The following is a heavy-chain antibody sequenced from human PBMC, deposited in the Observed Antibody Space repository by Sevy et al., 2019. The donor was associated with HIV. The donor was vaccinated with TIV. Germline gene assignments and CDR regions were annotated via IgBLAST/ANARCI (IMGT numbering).Heavy chain of an antibody. CDR2: ISGIDDTT. Sequence: GGSLRLSCAASGFTFSSYAMNWVRQAPGKGLEWVSSISGIDDTTYYADTVKGRFTISRDNSRNTLYVQMNSLRAEDTAVYYCTKGLSHDDVGNDGMDVWGQGTTVTVSS. CDR3: TKGLSHDDVGNDGMDV. V-gene: IGHV3-23*01. D-gene: IGHD3-3*01. CDR1: GFTFSSYA. J-gene: IGHJ6*02.